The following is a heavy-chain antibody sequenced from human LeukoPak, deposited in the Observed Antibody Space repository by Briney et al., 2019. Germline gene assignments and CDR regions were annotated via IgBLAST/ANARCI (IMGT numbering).Heavy chain of an antibody. CDR2: MNPNSGNT. D-gene: IGHD6-19*01. CDR1: GYTFTSYD. J-gene: IGHJ6*02. CDR3: ARGLLVAGYYYYYGMDV. Sequence: ASVKVSCKASGYTFTSYDINWVRQATGQGLEWMGWMNPNSGNTGYAQKFQGRVTMTRNTSISTAYMELSSLRSEDTAVYYCARGLLVAGYYYYYGMDVWGQGTTVTVSS. V-gene: IGHV1-8*01.